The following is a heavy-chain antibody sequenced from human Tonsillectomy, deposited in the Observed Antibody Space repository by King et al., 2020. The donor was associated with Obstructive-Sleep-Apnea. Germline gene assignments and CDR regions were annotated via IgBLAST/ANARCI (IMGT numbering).Heavy chain of an antibody. CDR3: AREAYCSSTSCPRYNMDV. J-gene: IGHJ6*02. CDR2: ISSGSTTI. D-gene: IGHD2-2*01. Sequence: VQLVESGGNLVQPGGSLRLSCAASGFTFSSYSMNWVRQAPGKGLEWVSYISSGSTTIYYADSVKCRFTISRDNAKNSLYLQMNSLRAEDTALYYCAREAYCSSTSCPRYNMDVWGQGTTVTVSS. CDR1: GFTFSSYS. V-gene: IGHV3-48*04.